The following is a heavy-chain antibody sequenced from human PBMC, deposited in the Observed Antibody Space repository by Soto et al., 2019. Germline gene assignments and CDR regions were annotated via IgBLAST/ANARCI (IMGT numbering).Heavy chain of an antibody. Sequence: PLQLLSNRSSISDGYIIGVGDPRSFIRQPPGKGPEWIEYIYHSGSTYYNPSLKSRVTISVDRSKNQFSLKLSSVTAADTAVYYCARGPPFHWGQGNLVTVSS. CDR3: ARGPPFH. V-gene: IGHV4-30-2*01. J-gene: IGHJ4*02. D-gene: IGHD3-16*01. CDR1: DGYIIGVGDP. CDR2: IYHSGST.